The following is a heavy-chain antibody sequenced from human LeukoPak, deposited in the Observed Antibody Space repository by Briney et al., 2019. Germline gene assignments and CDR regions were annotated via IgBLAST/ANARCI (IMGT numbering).Heavy chain of an antibody. D-gene: IGHD4-17*01. CDR1: GYTFTSFG. Sequence: ASVKVSCKASGYTFTSFGVSWVRQAPGQGLEWMGWIGANNGNTNYAQKLQGRVTVTTDTSTNTAYMELRSPRTDDTAVYYCARINAVTTNPGSFDYWGQGTLLTVSS. J-gene: IGHJ4*02. CDR3: ARINAVTTNPGSFDY. CDR2: IGANNGNT. V-gene: IGHV1-18*01.